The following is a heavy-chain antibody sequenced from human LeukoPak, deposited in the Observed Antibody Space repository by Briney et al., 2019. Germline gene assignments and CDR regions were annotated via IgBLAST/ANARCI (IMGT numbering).Heavy chain of an antibody. J-gene: IGHJ4*02. CDR2: IYHSGST. D-gene: IGHD3-22*01. CDR3: AREQDDTTTGYFDY. CDR1: GGSISNYY. V-gene: IGHV4-59*12. Sequence: PSETLSLTCTVSGGSISNYYWSWIRQPPGKGLEWIGYIYHSGSTYYNPSLRSRVTISVDRSKNHFSLKLSSVTAADTAVYYCAREQDDTTTGYFDYWGQGTLVTVSS.